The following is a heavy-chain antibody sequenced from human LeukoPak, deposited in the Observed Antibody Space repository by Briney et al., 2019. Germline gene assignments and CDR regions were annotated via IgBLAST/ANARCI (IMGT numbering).Heavy chain of an antibody. CDR3: ARGGYSESFYNPRSYGMDV. Sequence: ASVKVSCKASGYTFTNYYLHWVRQAPGLGLAWMGMINPSGGTTRYVEKFQGRVTMTRDTSASTVYMELRSLRSEDTAVYYCARGGYSESFYNPRSYGMDVWGQGTTVIVSS. D-gene: IGHD3-10*01. J-gene: IGHJ6*02. CDR2: INPSGGTT. CDR1: GYTFTNYY. V-gene: IGHV1-46*01.